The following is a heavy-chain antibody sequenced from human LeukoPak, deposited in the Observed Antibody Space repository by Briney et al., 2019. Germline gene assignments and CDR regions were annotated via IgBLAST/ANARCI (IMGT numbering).Heavy chain of an antibody. D-gene: IGHD1-1*01. V-gene: IGHV3-23*01. CDR3: AKGLERESRLDS. J-gene: IGHJ4*02. CDR1: GFSIYTYT. CDR2: IRNSDGMT. Sequence: QPGQSLRLSCDASGFSIYTYTMYWVRQAPGQGLEWVSGIRNSDGMTYYADSVRGRFTISTDNSKNTLYLQMNSLRTEDTALYYCAKGLERESRLDSWGQGTLVTVSS.